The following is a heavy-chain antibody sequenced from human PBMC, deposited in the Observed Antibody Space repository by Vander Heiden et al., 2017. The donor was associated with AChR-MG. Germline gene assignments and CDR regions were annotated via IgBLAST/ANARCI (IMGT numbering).Heavy chain of an antibody. CDR1: GPAFSSYT. CDR3: ASRGVPADLNDAFDI. D-gene: IGHD2-8*01. V-gene: IGHV1-69*02. Sequence: VQLAQSGAEAKNPGSSVKIACKASGPAFSSYTISWVRQAPGKGLEWVGRIIRIVGIANYAHNVQGRVTITADKSTSTAYMELSSLRSEDTAVYYCASRGVPADLNDAFDIWGQGTMVTVSS. J-gene: IGHJ3*02. CDR2: IIRIVGIA.